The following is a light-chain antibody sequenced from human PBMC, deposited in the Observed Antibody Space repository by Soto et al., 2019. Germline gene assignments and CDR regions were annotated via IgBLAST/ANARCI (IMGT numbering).Light chain of an antibody. Sequence: SLLTQPPSVSGAPGQRVTISCTGSSSNIGAGYDVHWYQQLPGTAPKLLIYGNSNRPSGVPDRFSGSKSGTAASLALTGLQAEDEADYYCQSYDSSLSGYVFGTGTKVTVL. CDR2: GNS. V-gene: IGLV1-40*01. J-gene: IGLJ1*01. CDR1: SSNIGAGYD. CDR3: QSYDSSLSGYV.